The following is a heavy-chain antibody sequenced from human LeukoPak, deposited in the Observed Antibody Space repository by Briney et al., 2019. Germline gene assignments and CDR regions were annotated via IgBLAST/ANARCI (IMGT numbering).Heavy chain of an antibody. CDR1: GFTFSNAW. Sequence: GGSLRLSCAASGFTFSNAWMSWVRQAPGKGLEWVGRIKSKTDGGTTDYAAPVKGRFTISRDDSKNTLYLQMNSLKTEDTAVYYCVTYYYDSSGSPGYDIWGQGTMVTASS. D-gene: IGHD3-22*01. J-gene: IGHJ3*02. CDR3: VTYYYDSSGSPGYDI. CDR2: IKSKTDGGTT. V-gene: IGHV3-15*01.